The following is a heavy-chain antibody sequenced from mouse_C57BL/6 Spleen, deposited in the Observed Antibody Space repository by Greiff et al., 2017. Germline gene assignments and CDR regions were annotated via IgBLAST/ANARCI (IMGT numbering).Heavy chain of an antibody. CDR2: IDPEDGDT. Sequence: EVQLQQSGAELVKPGASVKLSCTASGFNIKDYYMPWVKQRTEQGLEWIGRIDPEDGDTKYAPKLQGKTTITADSSSNTAYLQLSSLTAEDTAVYYCARRGGYYYGSSYGFAYWGQGTLVTVSA. CDR3: ARRGGYYYGSSYGFAY. D-gene: IGHD1-1*01. CDR1: GFNIKDYY. J-gene: IGHJ3*01. V-gene: IGHV14-2*01.